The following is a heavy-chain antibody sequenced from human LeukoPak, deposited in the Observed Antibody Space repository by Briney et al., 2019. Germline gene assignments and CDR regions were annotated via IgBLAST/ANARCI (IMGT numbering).Heavy chain of an antibody. Sequence: GGSLRLSCAASGFTFSSYAMHWVRQAPGKGLEWVAVISYDGSNKYYADSVKGRFTISRDNSKNTLYLQMNSLRAEDTAVYYCAREDTNRDYYYYMDVWGKGTTVTVSS. D-gene: IGHD1-14*01. CDR3: AREDTNRDYYYYMDV. CDR2: ISYDGSNK. CDR1: GFTFSSYA. V-gene: IGHV3-30-3*01. J-gene: IGHJ6*03.